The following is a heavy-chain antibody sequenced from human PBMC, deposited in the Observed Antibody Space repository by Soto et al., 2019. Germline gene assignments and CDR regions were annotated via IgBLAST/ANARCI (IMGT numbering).Heavy chain of an antibody. J-gene: IGHJ5*01. V-gene: IGHV3-23*01. CDR1: GFTFTNYA. D-gene: IGHD6-13*01. CDR3: AKDRASSWYSKEFDS. CDR2: ISGSGGST. Sequence: GGSLRLSCAASGFTFTNYAMAWVRQAPGKGLEWVSSISGSGGSTYYADSVKGRFTISRDNSKSTLYLQMNSLRAEDTAVYYCAKDRASSWYSKEFDSWGQGTLVTVSS.